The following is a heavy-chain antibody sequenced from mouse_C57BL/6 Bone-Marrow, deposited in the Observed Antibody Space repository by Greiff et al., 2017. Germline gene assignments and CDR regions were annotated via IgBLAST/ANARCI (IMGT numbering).Heavy chain of an antibody. Sequence: QVQLQQPGAELVRPGSSVKLSCKASGYTFTSYWMHWVKQRPIQGLEWIGNIDPSDSETHYNQKFKDKATLTVDKSSSTAYMQLSSLTSEDSAVYYGARSEPITTVVAPYWYCDVWGTGTTVTVSS. CDR1: GYTFTSYW. J-gene: IGHJ1*03. V-gene: IGHV1-52*01. CDR2: IDPSDSET. D-gene: IGHD1-1*01. CDR3: ARSEPITTVVAPYWYCDV.